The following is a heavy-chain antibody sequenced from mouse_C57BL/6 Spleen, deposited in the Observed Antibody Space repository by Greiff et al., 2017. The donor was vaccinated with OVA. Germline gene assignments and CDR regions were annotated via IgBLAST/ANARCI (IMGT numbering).Heavy chain of an antibody. Sequence: VQLQQSGAELVRPGDSVKLSCTASGFNIKDYYMHWVKQRPEQGLEWIGRIDPEDGDTEYAPKFQGKATMTADTSSNTAYLQLSSLTSEDTAVYYCTTGYYGNYGAYWGQGTLVTVSA. V-gene: IGHV14-1*01. CDR2: IDPEDGDT. CDR1: GFNIKDYY. CDR3: TTGYYGNYGAY. D-gene: IGHD2-1*01. J-gene: IGHJ3*01.